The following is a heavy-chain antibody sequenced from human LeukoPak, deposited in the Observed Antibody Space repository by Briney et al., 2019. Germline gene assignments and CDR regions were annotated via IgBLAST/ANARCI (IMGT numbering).Heavy chain of an antibody. J-gene: IGHJ4*02. CDR1: GYTSTGYY. CDR2: INPNSGGT. Sequence: ASVKVSCKASGYTSTGYYMHWVRQAPGQGLEWMGWINPNSGGTNYAQKFRGRVTMTRDMSIRTAYMELSRLRSDDTAVYYCARDQASDSSGYKYCGQGTLVTVSS. D-gene: IGHD3-22*01. CDR3: ARDQASDSSGYKY. V-gene: IGHV1-2*02.